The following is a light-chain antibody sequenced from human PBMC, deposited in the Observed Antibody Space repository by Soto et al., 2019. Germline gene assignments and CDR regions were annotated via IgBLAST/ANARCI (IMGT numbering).Light chain of an antibody. CDR1: QSITTN. J-gene: IGKJ5*01. Sequence: EVVMTQSPVTLSVSPGEGATLSCRASQSITTNLAWYQQRPGQAPRLLIFGASKRASGIPDRFSGSGSGTEFTLTISSLQSEDFAVYYCQQYYDWPPITFGQGTRLDIK. CDR3: QQYYDWPPIT. V-gene: IGKV3-15*01. CDR2: GAS.